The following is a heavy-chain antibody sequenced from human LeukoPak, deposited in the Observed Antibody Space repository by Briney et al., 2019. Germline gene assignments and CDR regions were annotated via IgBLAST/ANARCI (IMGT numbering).Heavy chain of an antibody. V-gene: IGHV1-69*05. Sequence: SVKVSCKASGGTFISYAISWVRQAPGQGLEWRGRMIPIFGTANYAQKFQGRVTITTDESTSTAYMELSSLRSEATAVSYCASYYGSGNFDYWGQGTLVTVSS. J-gene: IGHJ4*02. CDR1: GGTFISYA. D-gene: IGHD3-10*01. CDR2: MIPIFGTA. CDR3: ASYYGSGNFDY.